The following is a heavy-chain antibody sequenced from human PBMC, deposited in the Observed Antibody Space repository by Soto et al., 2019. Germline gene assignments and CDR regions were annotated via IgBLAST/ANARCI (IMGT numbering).Heavy chain of an antibody. CDR2: IYYSGST. V-gene: IGHV4-39*01. J-gene: IGHJ4*02. D-gene: IGHD6-6*01. CDR3: ARHYSSLYYFDY. CDR1: GGSISSSSYY. Sequence: SETLSLTCTVSGGSISSSSYYWGWIRQPPGKGLEWIGSIYYSGSTYYNPSLKSRVTISVDTSKNQFSLKLSSVTAADTAVYYCARHYSSLYYFDYWGQGTLVTVSS.